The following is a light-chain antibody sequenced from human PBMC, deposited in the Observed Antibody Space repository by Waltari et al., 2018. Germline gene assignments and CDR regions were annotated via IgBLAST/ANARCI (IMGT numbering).Light chain of an antibody. J-gene: IGLJ3*02. CDR1: SSDVGGYTY. CDR3: SSYTSSSTWV. V-gene: IGLV2-14*01. Sequence: QSALTQPASVSGSPGQSITIPCTGTSSDVGGYTYVSWYQQHPGKAPKFMIYDVSKRPSGVSNRFSGSKSGNTASLTISGLQAEDEADYYCSSYTSSSTWVFGGGTKLTVL. CDR2: DVS.